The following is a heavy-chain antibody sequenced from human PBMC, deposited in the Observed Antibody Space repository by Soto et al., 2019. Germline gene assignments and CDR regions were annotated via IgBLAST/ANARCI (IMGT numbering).Heavy chain of an antibody. CDR3: AREGTITMVRGVIFYYYGMDV. D-gene: IGHD3-10*01. J-gene: IGHJ6*02. CDR1: GFTFSYYC. V-gene: IGHV3-11*01. Sequence: PGGSLRLSCAASGFTFSYYCMSWIRQSPGKGLEWVSYISSSGSTIYYADSVKGRFTISRDNAKNSLYLQMNSLRAEDTAVYYCAREGTITMVRGVIFYYYGMDVWGQGTTVTVSS. CDR2: ISSSGSTI.